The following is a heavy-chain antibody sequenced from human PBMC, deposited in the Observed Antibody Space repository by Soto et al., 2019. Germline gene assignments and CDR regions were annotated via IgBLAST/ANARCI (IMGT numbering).Heavy chain of an antibody. CDR1: GGSFSGQA. CDR2: IIPIFHTT. Sequence: GASVKVSCKASGGSFSGQAVSWVRQAPVRGLECMGGIIPIFHTTTYARKLQGRLTITADESTSTASMELTSLTSADTAVYYCGSVPNWGQGTQVPVSS. J-gene: IGHJ1*01. V-gene: IGHV1-69*13. CDR3: GSVPN.